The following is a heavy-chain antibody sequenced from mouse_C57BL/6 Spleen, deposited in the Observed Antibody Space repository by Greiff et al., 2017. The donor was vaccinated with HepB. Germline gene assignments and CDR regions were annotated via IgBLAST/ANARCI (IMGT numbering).Heavy chain of an antibody. J-gene: IGHJ3*01. CDR1: GYTFTSYW. V-gene: IGHV1-59*01. Sequence: QVQLQQPGAELVRPGTSVKLSCKASGYTFTSYWMHWVKQRPGQGLEWIGVIDPSDSYTNYNQKFKGKATLTVDTSSSTAYMQLSSLTSEDSAVYYCARDYYGSRRTAAYWGQGTLVTVSA. D-gene: IGHD1-1*01. CDR2: IDPSDSYT. CDR3: ARDYYGSRRTAAY.